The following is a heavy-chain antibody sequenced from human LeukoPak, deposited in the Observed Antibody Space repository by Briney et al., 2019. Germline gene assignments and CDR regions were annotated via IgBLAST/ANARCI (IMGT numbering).Heavy chain of an antibody. D-gene: IGHD1-1*01. CDR3: AKDLSYNYGATKDY. CDR1: GFTFSSYA. CDR2: ISGSGGST. V-gene: IGHV3-23*01. J-gene: IGHJ4*02. Sequence: GGSLRLSCAASGFTFSSYAMSWVRQAPGKGLEWVSGISGSGGSTYYADSVKGRFTISRDNSKNTLYLQMNSLRAEDTAVYYCAKDLSYNYGATKDYWGQGTLVTVSS.